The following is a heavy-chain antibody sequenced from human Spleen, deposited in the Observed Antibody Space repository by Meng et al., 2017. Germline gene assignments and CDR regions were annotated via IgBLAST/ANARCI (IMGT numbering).Heavy chain of an antibody. CDR1: GASINSGEYY. D-gene: IGHD5-18*01. CDR3: ARHKGYSYGYLYFDY. V-gene: IGHV4-39*01. CDR2: MYYSGNI. Sequence: LLQESGPRLVKPSQTPLLTCTVSGASINSGEYYWTWIRQPPGKGLEWIGSMYYSGNIYYNPSLKSRVTISVDTSKNQFSLKVSSVTAADTAVFYCARHKGYSYGYLYFDYWGQGTLVTVSS. J-gene: IGHJ4*02.